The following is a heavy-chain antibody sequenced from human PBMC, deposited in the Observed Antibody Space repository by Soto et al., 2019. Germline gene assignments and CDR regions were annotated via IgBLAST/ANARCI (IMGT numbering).Heavy chain of an antibody. CDR2: IYYSGST. CDR3: ARDLSVGLWFGELSPPPYYYYGMDV. D-gene: IGHD3-10*01. J-gene: IGHJ6*02. Sequence: SDTLSLTCTVSGGSISSYYWSWIRQPPGKGLEWIGYIYYSGSTNYNPSLKSRVTISVDTSKNQFSLKLSSVTAADTAVYYCARDLSVGLWFGELSPPPYYYYGMDVWGQGTTVTVSS. CDR1: GGSISSYY. V-gene: IGHV4-59*01.